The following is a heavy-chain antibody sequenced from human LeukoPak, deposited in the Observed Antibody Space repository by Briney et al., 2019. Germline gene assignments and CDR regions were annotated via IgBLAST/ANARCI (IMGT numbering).Heavy chain of an antibody. D-gene: IGHD1-26*01. Sequence: GGSLRLACAASGFTFSDHYMVWVREAPGEGRELVGRSRNKANNYIIEYAASVKGRFTISRDDSKNSLYLQMKSLKTEDTAVYYCARWDSGSCSHWGQGTLVTVS. CDR1: GFTFSDHY. CDR3: ARWDSGSCSH. J-gene: IGHJ4*02. CDR2: SRNKANNYII. V-gene: IGHV3-72*01.